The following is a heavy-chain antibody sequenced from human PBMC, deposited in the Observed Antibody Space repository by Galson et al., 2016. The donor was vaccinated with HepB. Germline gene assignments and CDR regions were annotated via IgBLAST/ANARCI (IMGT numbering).Heavy chain of an antibody. V-gene: IGHV3-23*01. Sequence: SLRLSCAASGFTSSSYAMSWVRQAPGKGLEWVSTISDSGGSTYSADSVKGRFTISRDNSKNTLYLQMKSLRAEDTAIYYCAKGPDFWSGYYHFDYWGQGTLVTVSS. CDR3: AKGPDFWSGYYHFDY. CDR1: GFTSSSYA. D-gene: IGHD3-3*01. J-gene: IGHJ4*02. CDR2: ISDSGGST.